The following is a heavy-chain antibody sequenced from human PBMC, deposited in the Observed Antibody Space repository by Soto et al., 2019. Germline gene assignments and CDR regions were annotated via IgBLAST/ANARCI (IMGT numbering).Heavy chain of an antibody. CDR3: ARYRRESHDQYFYFYGFDV. V-gene: IGHV5-51*01. Sequence: GESLMISCTGAGFTFTPYYIALVRLMPGRGLEGMGMIIHDKWDTSYNSSFESQVTISADKSMNTCYLKWKSLKASDTTMYYCARYRRESHDQYFYFYGFDVWGQGTTVTVSS. CDR1: GFTFTPYY. J-gene: IGHJ6*02. CDR2: IIHDKWDT. D-gene: IGHD2-21*02.